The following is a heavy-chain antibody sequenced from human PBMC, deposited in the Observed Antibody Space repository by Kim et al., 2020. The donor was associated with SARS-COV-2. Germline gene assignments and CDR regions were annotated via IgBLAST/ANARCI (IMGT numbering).Heavy chain of an antibody. CDR3: AKDDSSGYYYYSPWEEKPPNKPFDY. V-gene: IGHV3-23*01. CDR1: GFTFSSYA. J-gene: IGHJ4*02. CDR2: ISGSGGST. Sequence: GGSLRLSCAASGFTFSSYAMSWVRQAPGKGLEWVSAISGSGGSTYYADSVKGRFTISRDNSKNTLYLQMNSLRAEDTAVYYCAKDDSSGYYYYSPWEEKPPNKPFDYWGQGTLVTVSS. D-gene: IGHD3-22*01.